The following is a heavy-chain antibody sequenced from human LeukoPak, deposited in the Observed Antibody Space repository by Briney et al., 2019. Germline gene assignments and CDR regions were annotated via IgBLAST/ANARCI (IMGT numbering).Heavy chain of an antibody. CDR1: GFTFSSYA. J-gene: IGHJ4*02. V-gene: IGHV3-30-3*01. CDR2: ISYDGSNK. D-gene: IGHD6-13*01. Sequence: PGGSLRLSCAASGFTFSSYAMHWVRQAPGKGLEWVAVISYDGSNKYYADSVKGRFTISRDNSKNTLYLQMNSLRAEDTAVYYCAREGIAAAGTGYWGQGTLVTVSS. CDR3: AREGIAAAGTGY.